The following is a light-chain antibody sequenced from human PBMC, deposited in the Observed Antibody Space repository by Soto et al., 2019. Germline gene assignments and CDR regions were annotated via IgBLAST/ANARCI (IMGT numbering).Light chain of an antibody. J-gene: IGLJ1*01. Sequence: QSVLTQPPSASGPPGQSVTISCIGTASDIGRYNYVSWYQHHPGKAPKLIIYEVTKRPSGVPDRFSGSKSGNTASLTVSGLQADDEADYYCNSYVGSNDYVSGTGTKVTVL. V-gene: IGLV2-8*01. CDR1: ASDIGRYNY. CDR2: EVT. CDR3: NSYVGSNDYV.